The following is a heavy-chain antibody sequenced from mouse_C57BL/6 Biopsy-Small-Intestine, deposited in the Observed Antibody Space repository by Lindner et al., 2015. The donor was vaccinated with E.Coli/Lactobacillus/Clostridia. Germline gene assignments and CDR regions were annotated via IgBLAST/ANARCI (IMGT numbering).Heavy chain of an antibody. Sequence: SVKVSCKASGYTFINYGINWVRQTPGQGLEWLGWITPYKGDTNYAQKFQDRVIITTDTSTSTAYMDLRSLRSDDAAVYYCARSPHGDNSREFDYWGQGTQVTVSS. CDR2: ITPYKGDT. D-gene: IGHD1-3*01. CDR1: GYTFINYG. V-gene: IGHV1-4*01. CDR3: ARSPHGDNSREFDY. J-gene: IGHJ4*01.